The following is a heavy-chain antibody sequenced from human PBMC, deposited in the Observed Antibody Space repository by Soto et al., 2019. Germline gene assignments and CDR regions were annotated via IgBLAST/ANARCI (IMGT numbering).Heavy chain of an antibody. V-gene: IGHV1-69*01. J-gene: IGHJ6*02. Sequence: QVQLVQSGAEVKKPGSSVKVSCKASGGTFRSYSISWVRQAPGQGLEWMGGIIPIFDITNYAQKFQGRVTMTADESTSTAYTEMSSLGSDDTAVSYGTRPDEGGYSSKHHYYYALDVWGQGTTVTV. CDR2: IIPIFDIT. D-gene: IGHD3-22*01. CDR1: GGTFRSYS. CDR3: TRPDEGGYSSKHHYYYALDV.